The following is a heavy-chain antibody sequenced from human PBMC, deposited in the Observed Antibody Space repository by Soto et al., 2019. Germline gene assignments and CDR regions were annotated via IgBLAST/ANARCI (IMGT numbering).Heavy chain of an antibody. J-gene: IGHJ4*02. V-gene: IGHV4-59*01. Sequence: SETLSLTCTVSGLSITNNYWSWIRQPPGKGLEWIGYIYYSGSTNYNPSLKSRVTISVDTSKNQFSLKLSSVTAADTAVYYCARDANFDYWGQGTLVTVSS. CDR2: IYYSGST. CDR3: ARDANFDY. CDR1: GLSITNNY.